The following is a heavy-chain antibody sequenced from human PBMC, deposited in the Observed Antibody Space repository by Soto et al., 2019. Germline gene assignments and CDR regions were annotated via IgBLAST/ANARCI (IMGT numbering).Heavy chain of an antibody. CDR1: GFSLRDHA. J-gene: IGHJ4*02. V-gene: IGHV3-23*01. CDR2: ISGSEDRT. D-gene: IGHD3-10*01. Sequence: GGSLRLSCAASGFSLRDHALSWVRQAAGGGLEWVSGISGSEDRTNYADFVRGRFIISKDRAKNTLYLDMSGLRVDDTAVYLCGRTYTGGWGQGTLVTVS. CDR3: GRTYTGG.